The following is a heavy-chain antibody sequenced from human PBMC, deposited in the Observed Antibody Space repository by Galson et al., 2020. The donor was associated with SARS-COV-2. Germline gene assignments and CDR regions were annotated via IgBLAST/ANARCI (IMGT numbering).Heavy chain of an antibody. D-gene: IGHD3-3*01. CDR3: AKDSLASDPFITIFVLGYASWFGP. CDR2: IRYYGSNK. Sequence: GRSMRLSCAPSGFTFSSYGMHWVRQAPGKGLEWVAFIRYYGSNKYYADSVKGRFTISRDNSKNTLYLQMNSLRAEDTAVYYCAKDSLASDPFITIFVLGYASWFGPWGQGTLVTVSA. CDR1: GFTFSSYG. V-gene: IGHV3-30*02. J-gene: IGHJ5*02.